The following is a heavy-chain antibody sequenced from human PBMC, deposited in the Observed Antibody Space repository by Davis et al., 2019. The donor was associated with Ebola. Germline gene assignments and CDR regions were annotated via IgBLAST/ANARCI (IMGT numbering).Heavy chain of an antibody. CDR3: ARGRWNYAMDY. CDR2: ITNGGSTN. CDR1: GFSFNSYT. V-gene: IGHV3-48*02. Sequence: GESLKISCIASGFSFNSYTMNWVRQAPGKGLEWLSYITNGGSTNSYADSVKGRFTVSRDNAKNSLFLQMNSLRDEDTAVYYCARGRWNYAMDYWGLGTLVIASS. D-gene: IGHD1-7*01. J-gene: IGHJ4*02.